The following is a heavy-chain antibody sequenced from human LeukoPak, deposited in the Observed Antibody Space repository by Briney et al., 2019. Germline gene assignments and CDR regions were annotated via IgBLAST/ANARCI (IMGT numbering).Heavy chain of an antibody. V-gene: IGHV1-18*04. D-gene: IGHD1-20*01. Sequence: ASVKVSCKASGYTFTSYGISWVRQAPGQGLEWMGWISAYNGNTNYAQKLQGRVTTTTDTSTSTAYMELRSLRSDDTAVYYCARGGITGTTAGYYGMDVWGKGTTVTVSS. CDR3: ARGGITGTTAGYYGMDV. CDR1: GYTFTSYG. CDR2: ISAYNGNT. J-gene: IGHJ6*04.